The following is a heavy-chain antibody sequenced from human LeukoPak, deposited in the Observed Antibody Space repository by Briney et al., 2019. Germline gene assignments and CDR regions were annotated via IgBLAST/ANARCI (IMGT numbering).Heavy chain of an antibody. Sequence: SETLSLTCTVSGGSISSYYWSWIRQPAGKGLEWIGRIYTSGSTNYNPSLKSRVTMSVDTSKNQFSLKLSSVTAADTVVYYCARVPIYYYDSSGYLDAFDIWGQGTMVTVSS. CDR1: GGSISSYY. CDR2: IYTSGST. CDR3: ARVPIYYYDSSGYLDAFDI. D-gene: IGHD3-22*01. J-gene: IGHJ3*02. V-gene: IGHV4-4*07.